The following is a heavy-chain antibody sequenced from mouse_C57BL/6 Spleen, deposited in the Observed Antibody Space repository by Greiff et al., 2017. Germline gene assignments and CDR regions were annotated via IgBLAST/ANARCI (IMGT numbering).Heavy chain of an antibody. Sequence: QVQLQPGAELVKPGASVKLSCKASGYTFTSYWMHWVKQRPGQGLEWIGMIHPNSGSTNYNEKFKSKATLTVDKSSSTAYMQLSSLTSEDSAVYYCAREDYYGSTYYFDYWGQGTTLTVSS. CDR1: GYTFTSYW. D-gene: IGHD1-1*01. V-gene: IGHV1-64*01. J-gene: IGHJ2*01. CDR2: IHPNSGST. CDR3: AREDYYGSTYYFDY.